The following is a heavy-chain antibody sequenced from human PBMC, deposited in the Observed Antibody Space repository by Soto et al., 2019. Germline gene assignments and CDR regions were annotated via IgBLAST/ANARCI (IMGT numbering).Heavy chain of an antibody. D-gene: IGHD2-8*01. V-gene: IGHV3-23*01. CDR3: AKGRRYCTNGVCPKLGYFDY. Sequence: GGSLRLSCAASGFTFSSYAMSWVRQAPGKGLEWVSAISGIGGSTYYADSVKGRFTISRDNSKNTLYLQMNSRRAEDTAVYYFAKGRRYCTNGVCPKLGYFDYGGQGTLVTVSP. CDR2: ISGIGGST. CDR1: GFTFSSYA. J-gene: IGHJ4*02.